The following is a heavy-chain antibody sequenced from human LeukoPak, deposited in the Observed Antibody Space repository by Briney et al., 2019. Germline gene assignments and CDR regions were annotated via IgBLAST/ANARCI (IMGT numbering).Heavy chain of an antibody. CDR1: GFSFSDSA. Sequence: PGGSLRLSCAASGFSFSDSAMHWVRQAPGKGLECVSAISSNGRNTYYANSVKGRFTISRDNSKNTLYLQMGSLRAEDMGVYYCARGGPGFLEVRDWGQGTLVTVSS. V-gene: IGHV3-64*01. D-gene: IGHD3-3*01. J-gene: IGHJ4*02. CDR2: ISSNGRNT. CDR3: ARGGPGFLEVRD.